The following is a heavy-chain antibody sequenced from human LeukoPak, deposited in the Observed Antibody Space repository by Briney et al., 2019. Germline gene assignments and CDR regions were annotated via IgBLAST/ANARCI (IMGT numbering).Heavy chain of an antibody. CDR3: AREGLYCSSTSCRPYAFDI. D-gene: IGHD2-2*01. CDR2: IYYSGST. Sequence: SETLSLTCTVSGGSISSGDYYWSWIRQPPGEGLEWIGYIYYSGSTYYNPSLKSRVTISVDTSKNQFSLKLSSVTAADTAVYYCAREGLYCSSTSCRPYAFDIWGQGTMVTVSS. J-gene: IGHJ3*02. V-gene: IGHV4-30-4*08. CDR1: GGSISSGDYY.